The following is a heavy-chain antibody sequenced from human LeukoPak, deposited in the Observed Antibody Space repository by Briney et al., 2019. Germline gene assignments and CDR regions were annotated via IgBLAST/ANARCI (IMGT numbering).Heavy chain of an antibody. D-gene: IGHD3-10*01. CDR1: GFTFSSYG. Sequence: PGGSLRLSCAASGFTFSSYGMHWVRQAPGKGLEWVAVISYDGNNKYYTDSVKGRFTISRDNSKNTLFLQMNSLRVEDTAVYYCASAPRASVPPPFDYWGQGAQVTVSS. CDR2: ISYDGNNK. J-gene: IGHJ4*02. CDR3: ASAPRASVPPPFDY. V-gene: IGHV3-30*03.